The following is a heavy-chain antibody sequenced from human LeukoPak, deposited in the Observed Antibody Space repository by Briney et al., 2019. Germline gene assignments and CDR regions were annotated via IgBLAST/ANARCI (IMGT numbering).Heavy chain of an antibody. CDR2: INSDGSTI. D-gene: IGHD3-10*01. J-gene: IGHJ4*02. CDR1: GFTFSSYE. Sequence: GGSLRLSCAASGFTFSSYEMHWVHQAPEKGLVWVSRINSDGSTISYADSVKGRFTISRDNAKNTLYLQMNSLRAEDTAVYYCARGNYYYGSGSNYKALDYWGQGTLVTVSS. V-gene: IGHV3-74*01. CDR3: ARGNYYYGSGSNYKALDY.